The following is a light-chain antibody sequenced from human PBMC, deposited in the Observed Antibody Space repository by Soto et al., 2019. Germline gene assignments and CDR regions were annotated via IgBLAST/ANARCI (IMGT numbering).Light chain of an antibody. CDR1: SSDVGGYNY. CDR2: EVS. J-gene: IGLJ2*01. CDR3: SSYTSSSTLGGVV. Sequence: QSALTQPASVSGSPGQSITISCTGTSSDVGGYNYVSWYQQHPGKAPKLMIYEVSNRPSGVSNRFSGSKSGNTASLTISGLQAEDEADYYCSSYTSSSTLGGVVFGGGTKLTVL. V-gene: IGLV2-14*01.